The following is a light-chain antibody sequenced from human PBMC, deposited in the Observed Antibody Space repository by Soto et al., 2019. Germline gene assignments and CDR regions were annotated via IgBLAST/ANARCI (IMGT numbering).Light chain of an antibody. CDR3: HQATSALRT. Sequence: IVMTQSPVTLSMSPGDRATLSCRASQNVATNVAWYQQKPRQAPRLLIYGASSRATGVPARFSGSGSGTEFTLTIDSLQSEDFAVYYCHQATSALRTFGRGTRVEV. J-gene: IGKJ1*01. CDR2: GAS. CDR1: QNVATN. V-gene: IGKV3-15*01.